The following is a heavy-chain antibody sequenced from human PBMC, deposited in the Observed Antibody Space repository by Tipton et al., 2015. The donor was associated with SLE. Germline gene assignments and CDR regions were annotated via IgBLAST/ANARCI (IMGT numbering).Heavy chain of an antibody. J-gene: IGHJ4*02. D-gene: IGHD3-16*01. V-gene: IGHV1-18*01. CDR2: ISAYNGNT. CDR3: AREASGGRVVETFDY. CDR1: GYTFTNYG. Sequence: QLVQSGPEVKKPGASVKVSCKASGYTFTNYGISWVRQAPGQGLEWMGWISAYNGNTNFAQNLQDRLTLTTDTSTNTAYMELRSLTSDDTAVYFCAREASGGRVVETFDYWGQGSLVTVSS.